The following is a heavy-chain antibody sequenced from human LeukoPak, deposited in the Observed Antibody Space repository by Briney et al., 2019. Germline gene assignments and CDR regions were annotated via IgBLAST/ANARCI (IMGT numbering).Heavy chain of an antibody. J-gene: IGHJ5*02. CDR2: IYSGGST. D-gene: IGHD2-21*01. CDR1: GFAFSTYP. V-gene: IGHV3-53*01. CDR3: ARDGGYGGYSWFDP. Sequence: PGGSLRLSCAASGFAFSTYPVHWVRQAPGKGLEWVSVIYSGGSTYYADSVKGRFTISRDNSKNMMYLQMNSLRAEDTAVYYCARDGGYGGYSWFDPWGQGTLVTVSS.